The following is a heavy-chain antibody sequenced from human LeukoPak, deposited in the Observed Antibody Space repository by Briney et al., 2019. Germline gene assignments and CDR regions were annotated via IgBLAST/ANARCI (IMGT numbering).Heavy chain of an antibody. Sequence: GGSLRLSCAASGFTFSSYSMNWVRQAPGKGLEWVSSISSSSSYIYYADSVKGRFTISRDNAKNSLYLQMNSLRAEDTAVYYCAKDPGDLSNLPSDYWGQGTLVTVSS. J-gene: IGHJ4*02. CDR3: AKDPGDLSNLPSDY. V-gene: IGHV3-21*01. D-gene: IGHD7-27*01. CDR1: GFTFSSYS. CDR2: ISSSSSYI.